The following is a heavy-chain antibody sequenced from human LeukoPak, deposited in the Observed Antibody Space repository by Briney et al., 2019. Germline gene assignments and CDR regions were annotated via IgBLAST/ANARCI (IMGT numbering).Heavy chain of an antibody. CDR1: GYSFTSYW. V-gene: IGHV5-51*01. Sequence: GESLKISCKGSGYSFTSYWIGWVRQMPGKGLEWMGIIYPGDSDTRYSPSFQGQVTISADKSISTAYLQWSSLKASDTAMYYCARLIGSSSWYGNWFDPWGQGTLVTVSS. J-gene: IGHJ5*02. D-gene: IGHD6-13*01. CDR3: ARLIGSSSWYGNWFDP. CDR2: IYPGDSDT.